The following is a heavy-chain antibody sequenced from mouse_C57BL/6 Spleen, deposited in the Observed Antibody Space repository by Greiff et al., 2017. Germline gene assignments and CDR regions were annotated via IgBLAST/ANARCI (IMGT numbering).Heavy chain of an antibody. V-gene: IGHV5-4*01. CDR3: ARDRSTMITGYAMDY. J-gene: IGHJ4*01. CDR1: GFTFSSYA. Sequence: DVMLVESGGGLVKPGGSLKLSCAASGFTFSSYAMSWVRQTPEKRLEWVATISDGGSYTYYPDNVKGRFTISRDNAKNNLYLQMSHLKSEDTAMYYCARDRSTMITGYAMDYWGQGTSVTVSS. D-gene: IGHD2-4*01. CDR2: ISDGGSYT.